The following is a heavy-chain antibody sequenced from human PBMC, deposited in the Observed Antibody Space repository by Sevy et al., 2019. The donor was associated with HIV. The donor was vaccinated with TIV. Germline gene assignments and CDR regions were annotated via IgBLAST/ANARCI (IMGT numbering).Heavy chain of an antibody. CDR2: IWYDGTNK. Sequence: GGSLRLSCAASGFTFSSYGMHWVRQAPDKGLEWVAVIWYDGTNKYYADSVKGRFTISRDNSKKTRYLQMSSLRAEDTAVYYCARDKLPPVMVTMVRGALSYFFDYWGQGTLVTVSS. J-gene: IGHJ4*02. CDR3: ARDKLPPVMVTMVRGALSYFFDY. D-gene: IGHD3-10*01. CDR1: GFTFSSYG. V-gene: IGHV3-33*01.